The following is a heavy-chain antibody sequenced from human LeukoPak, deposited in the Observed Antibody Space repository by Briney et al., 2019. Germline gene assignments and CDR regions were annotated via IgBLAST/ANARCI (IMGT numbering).Heavy chain of an antibody. V-gene: IGHV3-30*18. CDR3: AKDTKINSGYDYKSWFDP. Sequence: PGTSLRLSCEASGFTFNVYGMHWVRQAPGKGLEWVAVISYDGVNKYYSDSAKGRFIISRDNSKNTLYLHMSSLRGEDTAVYYCAKDTKINSGYDYKSWFDPWGQGTLVTVSS. D-gene: IGHD5-12*01. CDR2: ISYDGVNK. J-gene: IGHJ5*02. CDR1: GFTFNVYG.